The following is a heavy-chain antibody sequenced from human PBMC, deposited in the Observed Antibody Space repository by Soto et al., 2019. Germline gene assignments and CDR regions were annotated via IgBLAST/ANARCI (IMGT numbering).Heavy chain of an antibody. CDR2: ISYSGST. V-gene: IGHV4-59*08. D-gene: IGHD3-16*02. J-gene: IGHJ4*02. CDR1: GASITTYY. CDR3: ARRYPSAIDY. Sequence: SETLSLTCTVSGASITTYYWSWIRQPPGKGLEWIGYISYSGSTHSTPSLKCPVTISLDTSQNQFSLKLSSVSAPDTAVFYFARRYPSAIDYWCQGPLVTVSS.